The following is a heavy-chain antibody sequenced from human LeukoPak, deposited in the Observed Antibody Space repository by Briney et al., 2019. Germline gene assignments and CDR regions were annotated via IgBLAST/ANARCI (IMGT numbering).Heavy chain of an antibody. D-gene: IGHD2-2*01. V-gene: IGHV3-23*01. CDR1: GFTFTNYA. Sequence: PGGSLRLSCAASGFTFTNYAMSWVRQAPGKGLEWVSIVGGGGDNTFYADSVKGRFIISRDNSKNTLYLQMNSLRVEDTAVYYCANGGIPAANYYYYYMDVWGKGTTVTISS. J-gene: IGHJ6*03. CDR2: VGGGGDNT. CDR3: ANGGIPAANYYYYYMDV.